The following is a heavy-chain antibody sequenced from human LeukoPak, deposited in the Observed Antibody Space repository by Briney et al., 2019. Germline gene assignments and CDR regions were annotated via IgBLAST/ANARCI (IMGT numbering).Heavy chain of an antibody. D-gene: IGHD6-19*01. J-gene: IGHJ6*02. Sequence: ASVTVSCKASGYTFTGYYMHWVRQAPGQGLEWMGWINPNSGGTNYAQKFQGRVTMTRDTSISTAYMELSRLRSDDTAVYYCARGSAVAGPGYYYYGMDVWGQGTTVTVSS. V-gene: IGHV1-2*02. CDR1: GYTFTGYY. CDR2: INPNSGGT. CDR3: ARGSAVAGPGYYYYGMDV.